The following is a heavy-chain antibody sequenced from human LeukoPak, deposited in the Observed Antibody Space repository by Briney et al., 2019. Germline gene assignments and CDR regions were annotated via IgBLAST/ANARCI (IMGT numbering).Heavy chain of an antibody. D-gene: IGHD5-12*01. J-gene: IGHJ6*02. Sequence: SGGSLRLSCAASGFTFSNAWMNWVRQAPGKGLEWVGRIKSKTDGGTTDYAAPVKGRFTISGDDSKNTLYPQMNSLKTEDTAVYYCTTRAGFGGYDYVFYYYYYGMDVWGQGTTVTVSS. CDR3: TTRAGFGGYDYVFYYYYYGMDV. CDR1: GFTFSNAW. V-gene: IGHV3-15*07. CDR2: IKSKTDGGTT.